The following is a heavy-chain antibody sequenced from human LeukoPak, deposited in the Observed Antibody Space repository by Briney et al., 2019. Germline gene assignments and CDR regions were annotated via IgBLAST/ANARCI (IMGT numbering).Heavy chain of an antibody. CDR2: IKQDGSEK. V-gene: IGHV3-7*01. CDR1: GFTFSSYW. J-gene: IGHJ4*02. Sequence: GGSLRLSCAASGFTFSSYWMSWVRQAPGKGLEWVANIKQDGSEKYYVDSVKGRFTISGDNAKNSLYLQMNSLRAEDTAVYYCARESDYYDSSGYYYYRGFGSYWGQGTLVTVSS. D-gene: IGHD3-22*01. CDR3: ARESDYYDSSGYYYYRGFGSY.